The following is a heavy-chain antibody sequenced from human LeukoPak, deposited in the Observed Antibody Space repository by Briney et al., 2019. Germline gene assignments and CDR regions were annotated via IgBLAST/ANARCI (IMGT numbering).Heavy chain of an antibody. V-gene: IGHV1-69*13. CDR3: ARGVSGRLDYNWFNP. CDR1: GGTFTSYA. CDR2: IIPIFGTA. D-gene: IGHD3-16*01. Sequence: SVKVSCKASGGTFTSYAISWVRQAPGQGLEWMGGIIPIFGTANYAQKFQGRVTITADESTSTAYIELSSLRSEDTAVYYCARGVSGRLDYNWFNPWGQGTLVTVSS. J-gene: IGHJ5*02.